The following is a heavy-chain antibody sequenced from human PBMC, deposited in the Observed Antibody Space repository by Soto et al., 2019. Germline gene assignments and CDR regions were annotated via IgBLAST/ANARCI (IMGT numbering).Heavy chain of an antibody. D-gene: IGHD4-17*01. Sequence: ASLKVSCKVSGYTLTELSMHWVRQAPGKGLEWMGGFDPEDGETIYAQKFQGRVTMTEDTSTDTAYMELSSLRSEDTAVYYCATGNTVTTPTVWFDPWGQGTLVTVSS. CDR3: ATGNTVTTPTVWFDP. CDR2: FDPEDGET. J-gene: IGHJ5*02. V-gene: IGHV1-24*01. CDR1: GYTLTELS.